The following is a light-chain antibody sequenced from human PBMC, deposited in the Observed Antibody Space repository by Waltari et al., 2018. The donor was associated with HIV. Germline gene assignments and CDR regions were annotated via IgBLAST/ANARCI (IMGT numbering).Light chain of an antibody. CDR2: AAS. CDR1: QSIATN. Sequence: IQMTQSPSSLSASVGDRVTITCRASQSIATNLNWYQQKPGKAPKVLIYAASSLQSGVPSRFSGSASGTDFTLTINDLQAEDFATYFCQQSYRTPPTFGQGTKVEMK. V-gene: IGKV1-39*01. J-gene: IGKJ1*01. CDR3: QQSYRTPPT.